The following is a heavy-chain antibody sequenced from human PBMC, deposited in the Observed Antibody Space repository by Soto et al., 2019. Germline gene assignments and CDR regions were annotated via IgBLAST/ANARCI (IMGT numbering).Heavy chain of an antibody. V-gene: IGHV3-74*01. Sequence: EVQLVESGGGLVQPGGSLRLSCAASGFSLSDYWMHWVRQAPGEGLVWLSRITRDGSSTNYADSVKGRFTISRDNAKNTLYLQVNSLRGEDTAVYYCARGANGYTYFDYWGQGTLVTVSS. CDR2: ITRDGSST. CDR3: ARGANGYTYFDY. J-gene: IGHJ4*02. D-gene: IGHD5-18*01. CDR1: GFSLSDYW.